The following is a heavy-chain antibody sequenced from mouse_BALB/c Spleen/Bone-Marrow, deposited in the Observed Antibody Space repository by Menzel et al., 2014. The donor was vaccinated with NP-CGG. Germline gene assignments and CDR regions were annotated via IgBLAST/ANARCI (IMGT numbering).Heavy chain of an antibody. CDR1: GYTFSSYW. Sequence: QVQLKQSGAELMKPGASVKISCKATGYTFSSYWIEWVKQRPGHGLEWIGEILPGSGSTNYNEKFKGKATFTADISSNTAYMQLSSLTSEDSAVYYCARWVPYWEFAYWGQGTLVTVSA. D-gene: IGHD4-1*01. CDR2: ILPGSGST. J-gene: IGHJ3*01. CDR3: ARWVPYWEFAY. V-gene: IGHV1-9*01.